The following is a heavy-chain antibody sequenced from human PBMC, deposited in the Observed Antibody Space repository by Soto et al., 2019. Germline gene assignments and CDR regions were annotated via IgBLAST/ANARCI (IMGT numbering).Heavy chain of an antibody. V-gene: IGHV3-9*01. CDR3: AKDLSSSGTGYYYGMDV. Sequence: PGGSLRLSCAASGFTFDDYAMHWVRQAPGKGLEWVSGISWNSGSIGYADSVKGRFTISRDNAKNSLYLQMNSLRAEDTALYYCAKDLSSSGTGYYYGMDVWGQGTTVTVSS. D-gene: IGHD6-13*01. CDR2: ISWNSGSI. J-gene: IGHJ6*02. CDR1: GFTFDDYA.